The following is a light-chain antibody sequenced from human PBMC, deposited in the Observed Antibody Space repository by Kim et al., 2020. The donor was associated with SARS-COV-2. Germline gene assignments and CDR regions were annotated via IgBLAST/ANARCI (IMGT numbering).Light chain of an antibody. CDR3: QHYHSWPLA. Sequence: SVVPGENATLPCRASQGVGANLAWYQQKPGLTPRLLIYRASTRATGIPARFSGSGSETEFTLTISSLQSEDFAVYYCQHYHSWPLAFGGGTKLEI. CDR2: RAS. J-gene: IGKJ4*01. V-gene: IGKV3-15*01. CDR1: QGVGAN.